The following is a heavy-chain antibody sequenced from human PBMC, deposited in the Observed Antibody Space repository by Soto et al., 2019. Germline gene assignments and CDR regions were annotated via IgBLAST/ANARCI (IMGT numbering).Heavy chain of an antibody. CDR3: ARGSSGLPFGKSDYYYGMDV. Sequence: GASVKVSCKASGGTFSSYAISWVRQAPGQGLEWMGGIIPIFGTANYAQRFQGRVTITADESTSTAYMELSSLRSEDTAVYYCARGSSGLPFGKSDYYYGMDVWGQGTTVTVSS. V-gene: IGHV1-69*13. CDR1: GGTFSSYA. D-gene: IGHD3-10*01. J-gene: IGHJ6*02. CDR2: IIPIFGTA.